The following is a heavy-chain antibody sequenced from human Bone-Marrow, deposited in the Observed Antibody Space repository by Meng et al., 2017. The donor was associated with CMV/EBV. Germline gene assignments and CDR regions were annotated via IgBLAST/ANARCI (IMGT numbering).Heavy chain of an antibody. D-gene: IGHD5-24*01. CDR1: GGSINSGSYY. Sequence: GSLRLSCTVSGGSINSGSYYWGWIRQPPGKGLEWIGTIYYSGSAYYNPSLKSRVTISVDTSKNQFSLKLSSVTAADTAVYYCARVRDGYNYDHWGQGTLVTVSS. CDR2: IYYSGSA. J-gene: IGHJ5*02. CDR3: ARVRDGYNYDH. V-gene: IGHV4-39*07.